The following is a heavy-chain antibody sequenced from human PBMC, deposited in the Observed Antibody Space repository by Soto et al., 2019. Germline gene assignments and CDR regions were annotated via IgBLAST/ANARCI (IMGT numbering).Heavy chain of an antibody. CDR2: ISYDGSNK. V-gene: IGHV3-30*18. D-gene: IGHD6-19*01. J-gene: IGHJ4*02. CDR3: AKDGAVAGPGYFDY. Sequence: QVQLVESGGGVVQPGRSLRLSCAASGFTFSSYGMHWVRQAPGKGLEWVAVISYDGSNKYYADSVKGRFTISRDNSKNTLYLQMNSLRAEDTAVYYCAKDGAVAGPGYFDYWGQGTLVTVSS. CDR1: GFTFSSYG.